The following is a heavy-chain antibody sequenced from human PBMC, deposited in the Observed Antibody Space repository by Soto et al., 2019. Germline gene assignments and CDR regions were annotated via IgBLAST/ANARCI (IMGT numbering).Heavy chain of an antibody. CDR1: GFTFSNYA. J-gene: IGHJ1*01. CDR2: ISGSGGTT. D-gene: IGHD4-17*01. V-gene: IGHV3-23*01. CDR3: AKDLSGGDYPEYFQH. Sequence: GGSLRLSCAASGFTFSNYAMSWVRQAPGKGLEWVSAISGSGGTTYYADSVKGRFTISRDNSKNTLYLQMNSLRAEDTAVYYCAKDLSGGDYPEYFQHWGQGTLVTVSS.